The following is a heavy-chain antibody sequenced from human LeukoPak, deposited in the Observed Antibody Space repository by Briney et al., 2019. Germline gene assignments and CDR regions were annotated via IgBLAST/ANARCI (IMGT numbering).Heavy chain of an antibody. CDR2: INPNSGGT. D-gene: IGHD4-17*01. J-gene: IGHJ5*02. V-gene: IGHV1-2*02. CDR3: ARRMTTVSANWFDP. CDR1: GYTFTSYG. Sequence: ASVKVSCKASGYTFTSYGISWVRQAPGQGLEWMGWINPNSGGTNYAQKFQGRVTMTRDTSISTAYMELSRLTSDDTAVYYCARRMTTVSANWFDPWGQGTLVTVSS.